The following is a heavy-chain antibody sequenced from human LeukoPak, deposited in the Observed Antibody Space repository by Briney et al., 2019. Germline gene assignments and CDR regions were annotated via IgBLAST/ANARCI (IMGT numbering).Heavy chain of an antibody. CDR2: IYSGGST. Sequence: GGSLRLSCAASGFTVSSNYMSWVRQAPGKGLEWVSVIYSGGSTYYADSVKGRFTISRDNSKNTLYLQMNSLRAEDTAVYYCARDRGVVPAALEFDYWGQGTLVTVSS. D-gene: IGHD2-2*01. V-gene: IGHV3-66*01. CDR1: GFTVSSNY. CDR3: ARDRGVVPAALEFDY. J-gene: IGHJ4*02.